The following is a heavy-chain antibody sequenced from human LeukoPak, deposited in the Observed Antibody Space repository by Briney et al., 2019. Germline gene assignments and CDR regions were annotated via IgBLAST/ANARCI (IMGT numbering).Heavy chain of an antibody. D-gene: IGHD2-15*01. J-gene: IGHJ1*01. Sequence: ASVKVSCKASGYTFTSYGISWVRQAPGQGLEWMGWISAYNGNTNYAQKLQGRVTMTTDTSTSTAYMELRSLRSDDTAVYYCARLSAGTRYCSGGSCSTILAEYFQHWGQGTLVTVSS. CDR2: ISAYNGNT. V-gene: IGHV1-18*01. CDR1: GYTFTSYG. CDR3: ARLSAGTRYCSGGSCSTILAEYFQH.